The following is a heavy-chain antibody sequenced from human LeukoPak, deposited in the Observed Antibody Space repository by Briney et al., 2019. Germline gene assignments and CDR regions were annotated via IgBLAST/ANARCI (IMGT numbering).Heavy chain of an antibody. CDR3: AKGGSGTYLSDY. D-gene: IGHD1-26*01. V-gene: IGHV3-23*01. CDR2: ISGSGGST. Sequence: PGGSLTLSCAASGFTFSTYAMNWVRQAPGKGLESVSGISGSGGSTYYADSVKGRFTISRDNSKDTLYLQMDSLGVEDTAGYYCAKGGSGTYLSDYWGQGTLVAVSS. CDR1: GFTFSTYA. J-gene: IGHJ4*02.